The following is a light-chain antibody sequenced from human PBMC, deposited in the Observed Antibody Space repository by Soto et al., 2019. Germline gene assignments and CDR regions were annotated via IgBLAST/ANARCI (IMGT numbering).Light chain of an antibody. J-gene: IGLJ7*01. CDR1: SSDIGAYDY. V-gene: IGLV2-14*01. Sequence: QSALTQPASVSGSPGQSITVSCTGTSSDIGAYDYVSWYQHHPGKAPQLLIFEVNNRPSGVSYRFSGSKSGNTASLTISGLRAEDEADYYCSSYQNNHTPVIFGGGTQLTVL. CDR2: EVN. CDR3: SSYQNNHTPVI.